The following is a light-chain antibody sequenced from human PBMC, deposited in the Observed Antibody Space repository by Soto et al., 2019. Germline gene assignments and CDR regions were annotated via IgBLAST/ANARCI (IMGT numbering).Light chain of an antibody. Sequence: QSALTQPRSVSGSPGQSVTISCTGTSSDVGGYNYVSWYQQHPGKAPKLMIYDVSKRPSGVPDRFSGSKSGNTASLTISGLQAEDEADYYCCSYTTSGTYVLFGGGTKLTVL. CDR2: DVS. CDR3: CSYTTSGTYVL. V-gene: IGLV2-11*01. J-gene: IGLJ3*02. CDR1: SSDVGGYNY.